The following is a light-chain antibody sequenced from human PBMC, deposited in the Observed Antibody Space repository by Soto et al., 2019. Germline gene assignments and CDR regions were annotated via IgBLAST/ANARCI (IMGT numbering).Light chain of an antibody. CDR2: TNY. Sequence: QSVLTQPPSASGTPGQRVTISCSGGNSNIGSNPVNWYQHLPGTAPKLLIYTNYQRPSGVPDRFSGSKSGTSASLAISGLQSEDEADYYCAAWDDSLDAEIFGGGTKLTVL. CDR1: NSNIGSNP. CDR3: AAWDDSLDAEI. V-gene: IGLV1-44*01. J-gene: IGLJ2*01.